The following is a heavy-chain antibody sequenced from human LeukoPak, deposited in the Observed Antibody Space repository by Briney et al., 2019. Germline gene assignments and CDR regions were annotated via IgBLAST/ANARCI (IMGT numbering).Heavy chain of an antibody. J-gene: IGHJ4*02. Sequence: SETLSLTCTVSGGSISSSSYYRGWIRQPPGKGLEWIGEINHSGSTNYNPSLKSRVTISVDTSKNQFSLKVSSVTAADTAVYYCARMGAIAGASANPDYWGQGTLVTVSS. D-gene: IGHD4/OR15-4a*01. CDR2: INHSGST. CDR3: ARMGAIAGASANPDY. CDR1: GGSISSSSYY. V-gene: IGHV4-39*07.